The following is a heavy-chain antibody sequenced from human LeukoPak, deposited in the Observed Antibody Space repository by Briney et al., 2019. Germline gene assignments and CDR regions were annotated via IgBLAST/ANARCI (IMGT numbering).Heavy chain of an antibody. CDR2: ISGTSSYI. J-gene: IGHJ4*02. V-gene: IGHV3-21*06. Sequence: GGSLRLSCAASGFTFSRYSMNWVRQAPGKGLEWVSSISGTSSYICYADSVKGRFTISRDNAKNSLYLQMNSLRAEDTAVYYCAVGGRYFDWQPFDYWGQGTLVTVSS. D-gene: IGHD3-9*01. CDR1: GFTFSRYS. CDR3: AVGGRYFDWQPFDY.